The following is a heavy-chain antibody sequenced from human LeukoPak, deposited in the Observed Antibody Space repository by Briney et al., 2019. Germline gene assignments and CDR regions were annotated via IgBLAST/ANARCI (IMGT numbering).Heavy chain of an antibody. CDR2: IRYDGSNK. CDR3: AKGVWLLYYFDY. V-gene: IGHV3-30*02. J-gene: IGHJ4*02. Sequence: PGGSVRLSCAASGFTFSSYGMHWVRQALGKGLEWVAFIRYDGSNKYYADSVKGRFTISRDNSKNTLYLQMNSLRAEDTAVYYCAKGVWLLYYFDYWGQGTLVTVSS. D-gene: IGHD3-10*01. CDR1: GFTFSSYG.